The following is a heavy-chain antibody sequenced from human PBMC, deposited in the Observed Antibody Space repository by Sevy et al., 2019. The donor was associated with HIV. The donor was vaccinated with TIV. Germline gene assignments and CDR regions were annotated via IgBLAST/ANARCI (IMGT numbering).Heavy chain of an antibody. CDR3: ARAVEDYSDSSGWDWYFDL. Sequence: GGSLRLSCAVSGITVSSNYMGWVRQAPGKGLQWVSGIFASSNTHFADSVKGRFSISSDNSKNTLSLQMNSLSAEDTAVYYCARAVEDYSDSSGWDWYFDLWGRGTLVTVSS. CDR1: GITVSSNY. J-gene: IGHJ2*01. CDR2: IFASSNT. V-gene: IGHV3-66*01. D-gene: IGHD3-22*01.